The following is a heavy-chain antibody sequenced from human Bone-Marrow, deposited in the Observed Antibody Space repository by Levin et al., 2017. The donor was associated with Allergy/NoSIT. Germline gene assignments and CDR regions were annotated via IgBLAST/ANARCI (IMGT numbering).Heavy chain of an antibody. CDR1: GFSLNNVRMG. J-gene: IGHJ6*03. V-gene: IGHV2-26*01. CDR2: IFSRDEK. CDR3: ARSFPPSYYYMDV. Sequence: SGPTLVKPTETLTLTCTVSGFSLNNVRMGVSWIRQPPGKALEWLAHIFSRDEKSYSTSLKSRLTISKDTSKSQVVLTMTNMDPVDTATYYCARSFPPSYYYMDVWGKGTTVTVSS.